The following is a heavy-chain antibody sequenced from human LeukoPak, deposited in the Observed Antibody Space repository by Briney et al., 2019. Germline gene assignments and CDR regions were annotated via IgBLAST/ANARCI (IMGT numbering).Heavy chain of an antibody. D-gene: IGHD6-13*01. CDR3: ARDTRAAAGTCDY. J-gene: IGHJ4*02. V-gene: IGHV3-30-3*01. CDR1: GFTFSSYA. CDR2: ISYDGSNK. Sequence: GGSLRLSCAASGFTFSSYAMHWVRQAPGKGLEWVAVISYDGSNKYYADSVKGRFTISRDNSKNTLYLQMNSLRAEDTAVYYCARDTRAAAGTCDYWGQGTLVTVSS.